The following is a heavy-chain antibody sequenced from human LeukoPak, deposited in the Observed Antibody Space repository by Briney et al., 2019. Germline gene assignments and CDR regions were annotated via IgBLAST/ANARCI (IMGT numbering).Heavy chain of an antibody. CDR1: GFTFSSYS. CDR2: ISSSSSYI. CDR3: ARLTYYYDSSGYYSVY. V-gene: IGHV3-21*01. J-gene: IGHJ4*02. Sequence: GGSLRLSCAASGFTFSSYSMNWVRQAPGKGLEWVSSISSSSSYIYYADSVKGRFTISRDNAKNSLYLQMNSLRAEDTAVYYCARLTYYYDSSGYYSVYWGQGTLVTVSS. D-gene: IGHD3-22*01.